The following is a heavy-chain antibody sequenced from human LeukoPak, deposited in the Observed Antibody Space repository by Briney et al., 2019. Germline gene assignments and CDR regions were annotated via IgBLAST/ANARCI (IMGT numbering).Heavy chain of an antibody. Sequence: SETLSLTCTVSGGSISSHYWSWIRQPPGKGLEWIGYIYYSGSTNYNPSLKSRVTISVDTSKNQFSLKLSSVTAADTAVYYCAKTTAGHSSGSYPGWPVDYWGQGTLVTVSS. CDR2: IYYSGST. V-gene: IGHV4-59*11. D-gene: IGHD1-26*01. CDR3: AKTTAGHSSGSYPGWPVDY. J-gene: IGHJ4*02. CDR1: GGSISSHY.